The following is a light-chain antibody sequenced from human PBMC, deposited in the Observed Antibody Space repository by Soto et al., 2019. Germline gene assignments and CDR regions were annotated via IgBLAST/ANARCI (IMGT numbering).Light chain of an antibody. CDR2: DTS. V-gene: IGLV7-46*01. J-gene: IGLJ2*01. CDR1: TGAVTSDHY. Sequence: QAVVTQEPSLTVSPGGTVTLTCGSSTGAVTSDHYPYWFQKKPGQAPRTLIHDTSNKHSWTPARFSGSLLGGKAALTLSGAQPEDEADYYCSLSYSGGRIFGGGTKLTVL. CDR3: SLSYSGGRI.